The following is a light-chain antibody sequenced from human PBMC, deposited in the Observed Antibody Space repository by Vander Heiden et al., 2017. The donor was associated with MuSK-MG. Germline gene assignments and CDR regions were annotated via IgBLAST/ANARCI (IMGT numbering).Light chain of an antibody. CDR3: QQDHTSPQT. Sequence: EIVLTQSPGTLSLSPGERATLSCRVSQSVSSSNLAWYQQKPGQAPRLLIYGTSTRATGIPDRFSGSGSGTDFTLTISRLEPEDFAVYYCQQDHTSPQTFGPGTKVDIK. V-gene: IGKV3-20*01. CDR1: QSVSSSN. CDR2: GTS. J-gene: IGKJ3*01.